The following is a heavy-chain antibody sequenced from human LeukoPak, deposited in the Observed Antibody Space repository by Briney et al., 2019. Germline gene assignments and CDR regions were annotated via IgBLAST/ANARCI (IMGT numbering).Heavy chain of an antibody. CDR3: ARDPSMTTTSKVDY. J-gene: IGHJ4*02. Sequence: ASVKVSCKASGYTFTGYYMHWVRQAPGQGLEWMGWINPNSGGTNYAQKFQGRVTMTRGTSISTAYMELSRLRSDDTAVYYCARDPSMTTTSKVDYWGQGTLVTVSS. V-gene: IGHV1-2*02. D-gene: IGHD5-24*01. CDR1: GYTFTGYY. CDR2: INPNSGGT.